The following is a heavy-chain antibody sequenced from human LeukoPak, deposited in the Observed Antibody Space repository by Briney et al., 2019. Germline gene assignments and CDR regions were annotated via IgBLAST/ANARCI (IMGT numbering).Heavy chain of an antibody. CDR2: INPNNGDT. D-gene: IGHD6-19*01. CDR3: ARDPIAVADPNREYYYYYYMDV. J-gene: IGHJ6*03. Sequence: ASVKVSCKVSGYTFTGYYMHWVRQAPGQGLEWMGWINPNNGDTNYAQKFQGRVTMTRDTSISTAYMELSRLRSDDTAVYYCARDPIAVADPNREYYYYYYMDVWGKGTTVTVSS. CDR1: GYTFTGYY. V-gene: IGHV1-2*02.